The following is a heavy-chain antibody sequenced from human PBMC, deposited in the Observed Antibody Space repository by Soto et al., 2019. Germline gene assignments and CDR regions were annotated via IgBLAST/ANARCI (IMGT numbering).Heavy chain of an antibody. CDR3: AQDDPDYSSSSDY. J-gene: IGHJ4*02. Sequence: QVQLVESGGGVVQPGRSLRLSCAASGFTFSSYGMHWVRQAPGKGLEWVAVISYDGSNKYYADSVKGRFTISRDNSKNTLYLPMNSLRAEDTAVYYCAQDDPDYSSSSDYWGQGTLVTVSS. CDR2: ISYDGSNK. D-gene: IGHD6-6*01. CDR1: GFTFSSYG. V-gene: IGHV3-30*18.